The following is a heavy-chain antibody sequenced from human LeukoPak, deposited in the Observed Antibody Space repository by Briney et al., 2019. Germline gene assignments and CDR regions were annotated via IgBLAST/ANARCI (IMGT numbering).Heavy chain of an antibody. Sequence: PSETPSLTCTVSGGSISSYYWSWIRQPPGKGLEWIGYIYYSGSTNYNPSLKSRVTISVDTSKNQFSLKLSSVTAADTAVYYCARAPYCSSTSCYGGYFDYWGQGTLVTVSS. V-gene: IGHV4-59*01. CDR2: IYYSGST. J-gene: IGHJ4*02. CDR3: ARAPYCSSTSCYGGYFDY. CDR1: GGSISSYY. D-gene: IGHD2-2*01.